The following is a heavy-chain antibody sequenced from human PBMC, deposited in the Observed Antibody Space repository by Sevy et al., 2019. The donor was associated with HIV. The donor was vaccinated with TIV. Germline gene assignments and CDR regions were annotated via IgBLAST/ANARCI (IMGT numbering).Heavy chain of an antibody. Sequence: GGSLRLSCTASGFTFSSYSMNWVRQAPGKGLEWVSSISFSSNYIYYADSVRGRFTISRDNAKNSLYLHMDSLRDEDTALYYCAREDIVARDYFDFWGQGTLVTVSS. CDR3: AREDIVARDYFDF. D-gene: IGHD2-15*01. CDR1: GFTFSSYS. CDR2: ISFSSNYI. J-gene: IGHJ4*02. V-gene: IGHV3-21*01.